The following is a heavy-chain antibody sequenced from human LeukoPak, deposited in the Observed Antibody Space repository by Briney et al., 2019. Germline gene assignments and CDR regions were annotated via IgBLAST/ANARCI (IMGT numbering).Heavy chain of an antibody. J-gene: IGHJ5*01. V-gene: IGHV5-51*01. CDR2: TFLGDSNNRYSDT. Sequence: GESLKISCKGSGNSFTNSWICWVRQRPGKGLEWMGITFLGDSNNRYSDTRYSPSLQGQVTISVDTSIGTAYLQLSSLKASDTAMYYCARHSSGFDSWGQGTLVTVSS. CDR1: GNSFTNSW. D-gene: IGHD6-19*01. CDR3: ARHSSGFDS.